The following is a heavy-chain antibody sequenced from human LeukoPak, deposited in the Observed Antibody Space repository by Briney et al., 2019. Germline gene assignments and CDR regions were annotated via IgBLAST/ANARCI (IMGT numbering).Heavy chain of an antibody. D-gene: IGHD1-14*01. V-gene: IGHV4-34*01. J-gene: IGHJ4*02. CDR2: INHSGST. Sequence: PSETLSLTCAVYGGSFSGYYWSWIRQPPRKGLEWIGEINHSGSTNYNPSLKSRVTISVDTSKNQFSLKLSSVTAADTAVYYCARVTRFYRTFDYWGQGTLVTVSS. CDR1: GGSFSGYY. CDR3: ARVTRFYRTFDY.